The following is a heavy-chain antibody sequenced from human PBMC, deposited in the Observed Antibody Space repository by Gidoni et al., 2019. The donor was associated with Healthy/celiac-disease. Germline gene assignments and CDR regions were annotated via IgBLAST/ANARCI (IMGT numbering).Heavy chain of an antibody. CDR3: TTDVVDNLLNYYGMDV. D-gene: IGHD2-2*01. CDR1: GFTFRNAW. J-gene: IGHJ6*02. V-gene: IGHV3-15*01. CDR2: IKSKTDGGTT. Sequence: EVQLVESGGGLVKPGGSLRLSCAASGFTFRNAWMSWVRQAPGKGLEWVGRIKSKTDGGTTDYAAPVKGRFTISRDDSKNTLYLQMNSLKTEDTAVYYCTTDVVDNLLNYYGMDVWGQGTTVTVSS.